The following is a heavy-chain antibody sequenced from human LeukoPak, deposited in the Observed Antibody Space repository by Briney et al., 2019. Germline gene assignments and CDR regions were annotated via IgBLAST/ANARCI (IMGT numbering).Heavy chain of an antibody. J-gene: IGHJ4*02. Sequence: GGSLRLSCAASGFTFSSYAMSWVRQAPGKGLEWVSAISGSGGSTYYADSVKGRFTISRDNSKNTLYLQMNSLRAEDTAVYYCARATYDSSGYYRYYFDYWGQGTLVTVSP. V-gene: IGHV3-23*01. CDR1: GFTFSSYA. CDR2: ISGSGGST. D-gene: IGHD3-22*01. CDR3: ARATYDSSGYYRYYFDY.